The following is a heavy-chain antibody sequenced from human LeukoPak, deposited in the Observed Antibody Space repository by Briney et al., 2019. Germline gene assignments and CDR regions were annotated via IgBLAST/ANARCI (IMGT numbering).Heavy chain of an antibody. V-gene: IGHV1-2*02. CDR1: GYTFTGYY. D-gene: IGHD3-16*01. J-gene: IGHJ4*02. CDR2: INPNSGGT. Sequence: GASVKVSCKGSGYTFTGYYMHWVRQAPGQGLEWMGWINPNSGGTNYAQNFQGRVTMTRDTSTSTVYMELSSLRSEDTVVYYCAREGLQGDFDYWGQGTLVTVSS. CDR3: AREGLQGDFDY.